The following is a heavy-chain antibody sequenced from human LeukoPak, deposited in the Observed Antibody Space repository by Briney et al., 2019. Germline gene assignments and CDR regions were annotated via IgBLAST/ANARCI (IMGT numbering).Heavy chain of an antibody. Sequence: KPSETLSLTCTVSGGSVSSGSYYWSWIRRPPGKGLEWIGYIYYSGSTNYNPSLKSRVTISVDTSKNQFSLKLSSVTAADTAVYYWARGGYGEYYYDSSGYYLFDYWGQGTLVTVSS. V-gene: IGHV4-61*01. CDR3: ARGGYGEYYYDSSGYYLFDY. CDR1: GGSVSSGSYY. J-gene: IGHJ4*02. D-gene: IGHD3-22*01. CDR2: IYYSGST.